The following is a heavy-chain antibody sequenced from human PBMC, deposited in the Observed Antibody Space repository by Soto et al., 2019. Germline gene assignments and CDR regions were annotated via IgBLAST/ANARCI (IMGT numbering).Heavy chain of an antibody. D-gene: IGHD7-27*01. Sequence: QVQLVQSGAEVKKPGASVKVSCKVSGYTLTELSMHWVRQAPGKGLEWMGVFDPEDGETIYAQKFQGSVTTTQDTPTYTAYMELSTLRSEGTAVYYCPELGMGRDLDWFDTWVQGTRVTV. CDR2: FDPEDGET. V-gene: IGHV1-24*01. CDR3: PELGMGRDLDWFDT. CDR1: GYTLTELS. J-gene: IGHJ5*02.